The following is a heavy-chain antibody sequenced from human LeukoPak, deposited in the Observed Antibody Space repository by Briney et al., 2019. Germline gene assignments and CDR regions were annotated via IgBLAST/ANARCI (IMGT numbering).Heavy chain of an antibody. CDR1: GFTFSSYA. CDR2: ISGSGGST. J-gene: IGHJ5*02. D-gene: IGHD2-15*01. V-gene: IGHV3-23*01. Sequence: TGGSLRLSCAASGFTFSSYAMRWVRQAPGKGLEWVSAISGSGGSTYYADSVKGRVTISRDNSKNTLYLQMNSLRAEDTAVYYCAKDSGIVVVVAATAAPNWFDPWGQGTLVTVSS. CDR3: AKDSGIVVVVAATAAPNWFDP.